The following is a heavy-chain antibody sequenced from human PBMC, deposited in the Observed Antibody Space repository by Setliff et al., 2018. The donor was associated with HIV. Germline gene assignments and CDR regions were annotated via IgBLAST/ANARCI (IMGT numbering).Heavy chain of an antibody. CDR1: GFTLNSAW. CDR2: IKHQDVGGTA. J-gene: IGHJ1*01. CDR3: TTDHDGSGRYYVTQVS. Sequence: GGSLRLSCAASGFTLNSAWMTWVRQAPGKGLEWVGHIKHQDVGGTAEYAAPVKGRFTISRDDSKNTVYLKMNSLKTEDTAVYFCTTDHDGSGRYYVTQVSWGQGTLVTVSS. V-gene: IGHV3-15*01. D-gene: IGHD3-22*01.